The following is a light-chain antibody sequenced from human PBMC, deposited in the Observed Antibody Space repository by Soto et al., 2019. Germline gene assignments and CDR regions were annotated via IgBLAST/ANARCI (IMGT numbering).Light chain of an antibody. Sequence: QSALTQPASVSGSPGQSIAISCTGTNSDVGGYNYVSWYQHHPGKAPKLMIYEVSNRPSGVSNRFSGSKSGNTASLTISGLQAADEAEYYCSSYTTSTTWVFGGGTKLTVL. CDR2: EVS. CDR3: SSYTTSTTWV. CDR1: NSDVGGYNY. J-gene: IGLJ3*02. V-gene: IGLV2-14*01.